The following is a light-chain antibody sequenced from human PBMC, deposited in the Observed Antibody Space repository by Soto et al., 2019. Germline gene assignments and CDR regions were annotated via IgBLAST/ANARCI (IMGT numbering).Light chain of an antibody. J-gene: IGKJ1*01. CDR3: QQRGNGPPS. V-gene: IGKV3-11*01. Sequence: EIVLTHSPATLSLSPAERATLSCRASQSVNNYFAWYQQKPGQAPRLRIYDACNRAVGIPARCSGSGSGTDFTLTISSREHEDSVVYCCQQRGNGPPSFRQGTNVEI. CDR2: DAC. CDR1: QSVNNY.